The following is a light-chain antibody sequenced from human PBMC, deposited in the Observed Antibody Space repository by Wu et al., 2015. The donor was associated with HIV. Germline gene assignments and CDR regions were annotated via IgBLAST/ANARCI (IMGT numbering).Light chain of an antibody. CDR3: QQYDASPLT. CDR2: GAS. V-gene: IGKV3-20*01. J-gene: IGKJ4*01. Sequence: EIVMTQSPATLSVSPGERATLSCRASQSVSSNLAWYQQKPGQAPRLFIFGASNRATGILDRFSGSGSGTDFTLTISRLEPEDFAVYYCQQYDASPLTFGGGTKVEIK. CDR1: QSVSSN.